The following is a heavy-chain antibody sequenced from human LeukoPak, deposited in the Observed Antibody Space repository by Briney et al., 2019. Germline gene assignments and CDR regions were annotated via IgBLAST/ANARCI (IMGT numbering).Heavy chain of an antibody. J-gene: IGHJ4*02. Sequence: SETLSLTCAVYGGSFSGYYWSWIRQPPGKGLEWIGEINHSGSTNYNPSLKSRVTISVDTSKNQFSLKLSSVTAADTAVYYCARHRGHYYDSSGRPFHYWGQGTLVTVSS. D-gene: IGHD3-22*01. CDR3: ARHRGHYYDSSGRPFHY. CDR1: GGSFSGYY. V-gene: IGHV4-34*01. CDR2: INHSGST.